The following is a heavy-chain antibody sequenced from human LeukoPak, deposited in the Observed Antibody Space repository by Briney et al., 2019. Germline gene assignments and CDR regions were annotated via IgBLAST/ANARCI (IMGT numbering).Heavy chain of an antibody. V-gene: IGHV4-34*01. Sequence: SEAPSPTCAVYGGSFSGFYWSWVRQPPGEGLEWIGEINHSGSTNYNPSLKSRVTISVDTSKNQFSLKLSSVTAADTAVYYCARGYGGPFDYCGQGTLVTVSS. D-gene: IGHD4-23*01. CDR2: INHSGST. CDR1: GGSFSGFY. J-gene: IGHJ4*02. CDR3: ARGYGGPFDY.